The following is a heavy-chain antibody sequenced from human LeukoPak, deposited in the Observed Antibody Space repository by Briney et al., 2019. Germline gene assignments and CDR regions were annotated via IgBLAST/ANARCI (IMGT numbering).Heavy chain of an antibody. J-gene: IGHJ4*02. CDR1: GFTVSSNY. D-gene: IGHD2-21*02. Sequence: GGSLRLSCAASGFTVSSNYMSWVRQAPGKGLEWVSAITGSGGTTYYADSVKGRFTISRDNSKNTLYLQMNTLRAEDTAVYYCAKGTCGGDCYLFDYWGQGTLVTVSS. CDR3: AKGTCGGDCYLFDY. CDR2: ITGSGGTT. V-gene: IGHV3-23*01.